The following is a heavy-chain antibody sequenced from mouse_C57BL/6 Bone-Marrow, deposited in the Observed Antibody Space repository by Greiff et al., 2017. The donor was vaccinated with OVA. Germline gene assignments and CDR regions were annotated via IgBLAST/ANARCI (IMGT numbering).Heavy chain of an antibody. CDR3: ERDDYDYASDWYFDV. CDR2: INPSSGYT. V-gene: IGHV1-7*01. Sequence: QVQLKQSGAELAKPGASVKLSCKASGYTFTSYWMHWVKQRPGQGLEWIGYINPSSGYTKYTQKFKDKATLTADTSSSTAYMQLSSLTYEDSAVYYCERDDYDYASDWYFDVWGTGTTVTVSS. D-gene: IGHD2-4*01. CDR1: GYTFTSYW. J-gene: IGHJ1*03.